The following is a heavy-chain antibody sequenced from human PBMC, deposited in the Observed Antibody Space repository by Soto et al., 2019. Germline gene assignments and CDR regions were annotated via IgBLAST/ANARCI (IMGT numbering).Heavy chain of an antibody. Sequence: GASVKVSCKTSGYTFTSFQMHWVRQAPGQGLEWVGIINPENGRTSYAQNFQGRVTMTSDTSTRTIYMELSSLRSEDTAVYYCANCRLPAIPAAADYWGQGTLVTVYS. V-gene: IGHV1-46*01. J-gene: IGHJ4*02. CDR3: ANCRLPAIPAAADY. CDR2: INPENGRT. D-gene: IGHD2-2*01. CDR1: GYTFTSFQ.